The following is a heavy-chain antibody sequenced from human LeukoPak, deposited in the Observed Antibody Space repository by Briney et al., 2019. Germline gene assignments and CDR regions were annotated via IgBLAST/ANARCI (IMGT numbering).Heavy chain of an antibody. CDR2: ITPIFGTA. CDR1: GGTFSSYA. J-gene: IGHJ3*02. V-gene: IGHV1-69*05. CDR3: ARDIAARPDAFDI. D-gene: IGHD6-6*01. Sequence: SVKVSCKASGGTFSSYAISWVRQAPGQGLEWMGGITPIFGTANYAQKFQGRVTITTDESTSTAYMELGSLRSEDTAVYYCARDIAARPDAFDIWGQGTMVTVSS.